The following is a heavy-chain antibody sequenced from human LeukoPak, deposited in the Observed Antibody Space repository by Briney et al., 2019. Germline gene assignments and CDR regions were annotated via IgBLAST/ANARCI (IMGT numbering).Heavy chain of an antibody. CDR3: ARFPGSAEYRHYYYMDV. J-gene: IGHJ6*03. CDR1: GGSISNYF. V-gene: IGHV4-59*01. CDR2: IYYSDST. Sequence: PSETLSLTCIVSGGSISNYFWSWIRQPPGKGLECIGYIYYSDSTNYNPSLKSRVTVSVDTSKNQFSLKLSSVTAADTAVYYCARFPGSAEYRHYYYMDVWGKGTTVTISS. D-gene: IGHD2-15*01.